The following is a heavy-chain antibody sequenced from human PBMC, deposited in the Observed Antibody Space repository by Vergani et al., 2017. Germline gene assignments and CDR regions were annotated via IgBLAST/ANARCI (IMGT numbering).Heavy chain of an antibody. CDR1: GFTVSSNY. Sequence: VQLVESGGGVVQPGRSLRLSCAASGFTVSSNYMSWVRQAPGKGLEWVANIKQDGSEKYYVDSVKGRFTISRDNAKNSLYLQMNSLRAEDTAVYYCAREDYDFWSGYYSLDYWGQGTLVTVSS. J-gene: IGHJ4*02. D-gene: IGHD3-3*01. V-gene: IGHV3-7*03. CDR2: IKQDGSEK. CDR3: AREDYDFWSGYYSLDY.